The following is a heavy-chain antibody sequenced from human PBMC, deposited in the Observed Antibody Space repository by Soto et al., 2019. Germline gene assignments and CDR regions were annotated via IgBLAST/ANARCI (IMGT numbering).Heavy chain of an antibody. CDR1: GYTFTSYD. J-gene: IGHJ6*02. CDR3: ARNYDFWSGQKDYYYGIDV. CDR2: MNPNSANT. V-gene: IGHV1-8*01. D-gene: IGHD3-3*01. Sequence: ASVKVSCKASGYTFTSYDINWVRQATGQGLEWMGWMNPNSANTGYAQKFQGRLTMTRNTSISTAYMELSSLRSEDTAVYYCARNYDFWSGQKDYYYGIDVWGQGTTVTVSS.